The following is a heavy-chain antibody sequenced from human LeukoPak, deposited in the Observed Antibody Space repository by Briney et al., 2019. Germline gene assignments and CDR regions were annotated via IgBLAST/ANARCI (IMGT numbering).Heavy chain of an antibody. J-gene: IGHJ6*02. V-gene: IGHV3-30-3*01. CDR3: ARECGTYLYYYYGMDV. CDR2: ISYDGSNK. D-gene: IGHD1-26*01. CDR1: GFTFSSYA. Sequence: GGSLRLSCAASGFTFSSYAMQWVRQAPGKGLEGVAVISYDGSNKYYADSVKGRFTISRDNSKNTLYLQMNSLRVEDTAVYYCARECGTYLYYYYGMDVWGQGTTVTVSS.